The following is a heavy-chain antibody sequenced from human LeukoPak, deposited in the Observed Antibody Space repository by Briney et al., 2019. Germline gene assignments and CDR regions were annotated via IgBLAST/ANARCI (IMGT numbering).Heavy chain of an antibody. V-gene: IGHV1-8*01. CDR3: ARGAHYYDSSGYYGGADY. Sequence: GASMKVSCKASGYTFTSYDINWVRQATGQGLEWMGWMNPNSGNTGYAQKFQGRVTMTRNTSISTAYMELSSLRSEDTAVYYCARGAHYYDSSGYYGGADYWGQGTLVTVSS. D-gene: IGHD3-22*01. CDR1: GYTFTSYD. J-gene: IGHJ4*02. CDR2: MNPNSGNT.